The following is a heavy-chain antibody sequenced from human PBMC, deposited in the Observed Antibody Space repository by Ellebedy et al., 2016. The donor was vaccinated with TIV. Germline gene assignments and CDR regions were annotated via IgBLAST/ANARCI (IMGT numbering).Heavy chain of an antibody. CDR2: KRFDGRNE. Sequence: PGGSLRLSCVASGFSFSNYGMHWVRQAPGKGLEWVAFKRFDGRNEYNGDSVKGRYFISRDVSKNTLFLQMNRLRAEDTAIYYCTRETNPSPGAVAGTGFDCWGQGALVIVSS. J-gene: IGHJ4*02. CDR3: TRETNPSPGAVAGTGFDC. V-gene: IGHV3-30*02. CDR1: GFSFSNYG. D-gene: IGHD6-19*01.